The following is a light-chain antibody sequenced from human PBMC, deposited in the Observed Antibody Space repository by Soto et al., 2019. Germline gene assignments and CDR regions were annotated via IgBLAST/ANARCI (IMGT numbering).Light chain of an antibody. J-gene: IGKJ1*01. CDR1: QSVNNN. CDR3: QQYHYWWT. CDR2: GAS. V-gene: IGKV3-15*01. Sequence: EIVMTQSPATLSVSPGERATLSCRASQSVNNNLAWYQQKPGQAPRLLIYGASTRATGIPARFSGSGPGTEFTLTISSLQSEDLAVYYCQQYHYWWTFGQGTKV.